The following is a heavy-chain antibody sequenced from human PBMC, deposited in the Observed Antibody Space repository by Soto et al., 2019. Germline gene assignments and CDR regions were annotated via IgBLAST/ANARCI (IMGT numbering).Heavy chain of an antibody. D-gene: IGHD6-19*01. CDR2: IRSKAYGGTT. V-gene: IGHV3-49*03. CDR1: GFTFGDYA. J-gene: IGHJ2*01. CDR3: TRGQWLPRGYFDL. Sequence: GGSLILSCTASGFTFGDYAMSWFRQAPGKGLEWVGFIRSKAYGGTTEYAASVKGRFTISRDDSKSIAYLQMNSLKTEDTAVYYCTRGQWLPRGYFDLWGRGTLVTVSS.